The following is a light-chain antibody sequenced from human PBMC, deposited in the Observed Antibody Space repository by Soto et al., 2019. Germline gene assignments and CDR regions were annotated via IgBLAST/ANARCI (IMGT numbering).Light chain of an antibody. V-gene: IGKV3-15*01. CDR1: QNVNSN. CDR2: GAS. J-gene: IGKJ4*01. CDR3: QQYYSWPPLT. Sequence: EVVMTQSPVTLSVSPGERATLSCRASQNVNSNLAWYRQKPGQAPRLLIYGASTRATGIPARFSGSGSGTEFTLTISFLQSEDFAIYYCQQYYSWPPLTFGGGTKVDIK.